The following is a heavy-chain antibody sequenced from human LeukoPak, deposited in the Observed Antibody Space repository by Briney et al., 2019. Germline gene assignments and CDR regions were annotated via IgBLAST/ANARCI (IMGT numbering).Heavy chain of an antibody. V-gene: IGHV3-7*01. D-gene: IGHD2-15*01. Sequence: GGSLRLSCAASRFIFSNYWMSWVRQAPGKGLEWVANIKQDGSDKYYVDSVKGRFTISRDNAKNSLYLQMNSLRDEDTAVYYCARDQDVYYFDYWGQGTLVTVSS. J-gene: IGHJ4*02. CDR1: RFIFSNYW. CDR2: IKQDGSDK. CDR3: ARDQDVYYFDY.